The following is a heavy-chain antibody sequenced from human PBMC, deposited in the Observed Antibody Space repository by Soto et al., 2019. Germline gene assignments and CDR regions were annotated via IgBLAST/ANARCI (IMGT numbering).Heavy chain of an antibody. CDR1: GFIFSNNG. D-gene: IGHD1-26*01. J-gene: IGHJ5*02. CDR2: ISGSGFKK. CDR3: AKNQGVELVPLATVDWFDP. V-gene: IGHV3-23*01. Sequence: GGSLRLSCVGSGFIFSNNGMSWVRQAPGKGLEWISSISGSGFKKYYADSVKGRFTISRDNSKSTVYLELNNLSAEDTAVYHCAKNQGVELVPLATVDWFDPWGQGSVVTVSS.